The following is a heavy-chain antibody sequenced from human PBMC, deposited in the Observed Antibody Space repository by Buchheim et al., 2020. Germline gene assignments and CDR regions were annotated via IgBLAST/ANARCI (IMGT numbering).Heavy chain of an antibody. CDR2: ISGSGGST. CDR1: GFTFSSYA. Sequence: EVQLLESGGGLVQPGGSLRLSCAASGFTFSSYAMSWVRQAPGKGLEWVSAISGSGGSTYYADSVKGRFTISRDNSKNTMYLQMNSLRAEDTAVYYCAKSIRYNWNYGPYYFDYWGQGTL. CDR3: AKSIRYNWNYGPYYFDY. V-gene: IGHV3-23*01. J-gene: IGHJ4*02. D-gene: IGHD1-7*01.